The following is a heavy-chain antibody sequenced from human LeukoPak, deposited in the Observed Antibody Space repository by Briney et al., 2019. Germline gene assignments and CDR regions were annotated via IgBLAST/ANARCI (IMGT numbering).Heavy chain of an antibody. CDR2: IYCGGST. V-gene: IGHV4-59*01. J-gene: IGHJ4*02. CDR1: GGSISSYY. CDR3: ARGYFDSSGYSLDY. Sequence: SETLSLTCSVSGGSISSYYWSWIRQPPGKGLEWIGYIYCGGSTKYNPSLKSRVTISVDTSKNQFSLKLSSVTAADTAVYYCARGYFDSSGYSLDYWGQGTLVTVSS. D-gene: IGHD3-22*01.